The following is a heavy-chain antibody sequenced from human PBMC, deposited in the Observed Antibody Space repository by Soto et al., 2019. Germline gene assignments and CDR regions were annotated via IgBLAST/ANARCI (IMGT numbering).Heavy chain of an antibody. V-gene: IGHV4-39*01. CDR1: GGSISSSSYY. CDR2: IYYSGST. J-gene: IGHJ6*02. CDR3: VLGADYGDYGGDYYYGMDV. D-gene: IGHD4-17*01. Sequence: ETLSLPCTVSGGSISSSSYYWGWIRQPPGKGLEWIGSIYYSGSTYYNPSLKSRVTISVDTSKNQFSLKLSSVTGADTAVYYCVLGADYGDYGGDYYYGMDVWGQGTTVTVSS.